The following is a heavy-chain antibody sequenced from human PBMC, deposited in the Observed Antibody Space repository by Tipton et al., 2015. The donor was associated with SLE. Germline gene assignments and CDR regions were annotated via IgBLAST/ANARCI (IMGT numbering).Heavy chain of an antibody. V-gene: IGHV4-31*03. Sequence: TLSLTCTVSGGSISSGGYFWSWIRQHPGKGLEWIGYIYFSGTTLYNPSLKSRVTISVDTSKSQFSLRLNSVTAADTAVYYCARQVVYDTSGYYYFDSWGQGTLVTVSS. CDR3: ARQVVYDTSGYYYFDS. J-gene: IGHJ4*02. CDR1: GGSISSGGYF. CDR2: IYFSGTT. D-gene: IGHD3-22*01.